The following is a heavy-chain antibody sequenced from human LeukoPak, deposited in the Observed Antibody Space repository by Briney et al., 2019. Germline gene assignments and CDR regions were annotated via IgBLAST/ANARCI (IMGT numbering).Heavy chain of an antibody. CDR1: GGTFSSYA. V-gene: IGHV1-69*05. J-gene: IGHJ4*02. CDR3: CMVRGVIRYFDY. Sequence: SSVKVSCKASGGTFSSYAISWVRQAPGQGLEWMGRIIPIFGTANYAQKFQGRVTITTDESTSTAYMELSSLRSEDTAVYYCCMVRGVIRYFDYWGQGTLVTVSS. CDR2: IIPIFGTA. D-gene: IGHD3-10*01.